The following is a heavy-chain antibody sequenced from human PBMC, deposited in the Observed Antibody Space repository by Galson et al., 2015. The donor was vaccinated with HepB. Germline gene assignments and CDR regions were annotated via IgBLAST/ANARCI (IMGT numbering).Heavy chain of an antibody. CDR2: ISYSGDT. D-gene: IGHD3-10*01. J-gene: IGHJ4*02. Sequence: TLSLTCSVSGGSINGYYWSWIRQPPGKGLEWLGYISYSGDTGYNPSLKSRVSMSVDMSKSQFSLKVTSMTAADTAIYYCAKESNYYGLGPWGQGTLVTVSS. V-gene: IGHV4-59*01. CDR3: AKESNYYGLGP. CDR1: GGSINGYY.